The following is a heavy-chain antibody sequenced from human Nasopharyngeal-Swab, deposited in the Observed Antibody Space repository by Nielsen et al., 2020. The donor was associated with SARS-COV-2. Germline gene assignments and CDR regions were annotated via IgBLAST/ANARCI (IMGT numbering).Heavy chain of an antibody. V-gene: IGHV3-21*06. CDR1: GFIFSSYS. CDR3: AREDSSSSKPEYYYYYYGMDV. D-gene: IGHD6-6*01. CDR2: ISSGGSYI. Sequence: GGSLRLSCAASGFIFSSYSMNWVRQAPGKGLEWVSSISSGGSYIYYADSVKGRFTISRDNAKNSLYLQMNSLRAEDTAVYYCAREDSSSSKPEYYYYYYGMDVWGQGTTVTVSS. J-gene: IGHJ6*02.